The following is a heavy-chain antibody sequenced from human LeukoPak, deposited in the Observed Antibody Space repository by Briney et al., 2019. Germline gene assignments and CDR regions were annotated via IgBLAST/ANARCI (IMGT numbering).Heavy chain of an antibody. J-gene: IGHJ5*02. CDR1: GGTFSSYA. CDR3: ARGAQLRYFDWLLSP. V-gene: IGHV1-69*01. Sequence: SVNVSCKASGGTFSSYAISWVRQAPGQGLEWMGGIIPIFGTANYAQKFQGRVTITADESTSTAYMELSSLRSEDTAVYYCARGAQLRYFDWLLSPWGQGTLVTVSS. CDR2: IIPIFGTA. D-gene: IGHD3-9*01.